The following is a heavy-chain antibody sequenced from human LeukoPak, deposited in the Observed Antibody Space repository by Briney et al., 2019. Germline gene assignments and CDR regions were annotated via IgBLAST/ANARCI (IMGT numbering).Heavy chain of an antibody. Sequence: GGSLRLSCAASGFTFSSYSMNWVRQAPGKGLEWVSSISSSSSYIYYADSVKGRFTISRDNAKNSLYPQMNSLRAEDTAVYYCARDRIVVVPAALVFDPWGQGTLVTVSS. D-gene: IGHD2-2*01. CDR3: ARDRIVVVPAALVFDP. J-gene: IGHJ5*02. V-gene: IGHV3-21*01. CDR2: ISSSSSYI. CDR1: GFTFSSYS.